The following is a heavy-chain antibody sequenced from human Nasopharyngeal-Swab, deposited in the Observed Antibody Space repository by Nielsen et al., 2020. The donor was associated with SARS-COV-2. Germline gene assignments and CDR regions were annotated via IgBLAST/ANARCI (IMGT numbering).Heavy chain of an antibody. Sequence: GESLKISCAASGFTFSSYPMNWVRQAPGMGLEWVSYISSRTSTIYYTDSVKGRFTVSRDNAKNSLYLQMNSLRAEDTAVYYCAKYGVDLYYFDYWGQGTLVTVSS. D-gene: IGHD5-12*01. CDR2: ISSRTSTI. CDR1: GFTFSSYP. J-gene: IGHJ4*02. CDR3: AKYGVDLYYFDY. V-gene: IGHV3-48*04.